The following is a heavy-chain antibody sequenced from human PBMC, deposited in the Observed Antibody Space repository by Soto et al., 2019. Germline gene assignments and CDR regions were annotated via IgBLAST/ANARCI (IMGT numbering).Heavy chain of an antibody. J-gene: IGHJ6*02. CDR1: GGSISVGYY. V-gene: IGHV4-31*11. CDR2: IHHSGTT. CDR3: VREHRRYYYYGLDV. Sequence: PSETLSLTCDVSGGSISVGYYWTWIRQLPGKGLEWIGYIHHSGTTYFNPSLKSRVTISVDTSKSQFSLKLTSVTAADTAVYYCVREHRRYYYYGLDVWGQGTTVTVSS.